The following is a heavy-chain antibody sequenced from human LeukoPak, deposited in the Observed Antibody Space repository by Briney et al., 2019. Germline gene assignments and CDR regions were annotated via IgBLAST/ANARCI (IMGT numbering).Heavy chain of an antibody. CDR3: ARAPMVGVGWGAFDI. J-gene: IGHJ3*02. V-gene: IGHV1-69*02. CDR2: IIPILGIA. CDR1: GGTFSSYT. Sequence: ASVKVSCKASGGTFSSYTISWVRQAPGRGLEWMGRIIPILGIANYAQKFQGRATITADKSTSTAYMELSSLRSEDTAVYYCARAPMVGVGWGAFDIWGQGTMVTVSS. D-gene: IGHD1-26*01.